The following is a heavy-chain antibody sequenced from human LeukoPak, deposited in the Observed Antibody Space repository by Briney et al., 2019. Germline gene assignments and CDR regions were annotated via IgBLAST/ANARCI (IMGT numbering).Heavy chain of an antibody. Sequence: ASVKVSCKVSGYTPTELSMNWVRQAPGKGLECMGRFDPEDGETIYTQKFQGRVTMTEDTSTDTAYMELTSLRSEDTAVYYCATDFYRGLQFDYWGQGTLVFVSS. D-gene: IGHD2/OR15-2a*01. CDR2: FDPEDGET. CDR1: GYTPTELS. V-gene: IGHV1-24*01. J-gene: IGHJ4*02. CDR3: ATDFYRGLQFDY.